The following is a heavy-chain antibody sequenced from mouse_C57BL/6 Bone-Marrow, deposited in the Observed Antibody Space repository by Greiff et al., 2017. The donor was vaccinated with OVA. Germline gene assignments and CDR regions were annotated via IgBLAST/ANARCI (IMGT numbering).Heavy chain of an antibody. CDR1: GYTFTSYW. J-gene: IGHJ3*01. CDR3: ARDDSNYEGFAY. Sequence: QVQLQQPGAELVMPGASVKLSCKASGYTFTSYWMHWVKQRPGQGLEWIGEIDPSDSYTNYNQKFKGKSTLTLDKSSSTAYMQLSSLTSEDSAVYYCARDDSNYEGFAYWGQGNLVTVSA. D-gene: IGHD2-5*01. CDR2: IDPSDSYT. V-gene: IGHV1-69*01.